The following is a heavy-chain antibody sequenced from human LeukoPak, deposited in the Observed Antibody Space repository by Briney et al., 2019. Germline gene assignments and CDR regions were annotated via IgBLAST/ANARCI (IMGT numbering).Heavy chain of an antibody. J-gene: IGHJ4*02. CDR2: INTDGCGT. D-gene: IGHD3-16*01. V-gene: IGHV3-74*01. CDR1: GFTFSGSW. CDR3: ERSMGE. Sequence: GSLTLSCEASGFTFSGSWMHWVRQAPGKGLEWVSRINTDGCGTSYADSVKGRFTIFRDNAKNTLYLQMNSLRAEDTAVYYCERSMGEGGQGVLVTVSS.